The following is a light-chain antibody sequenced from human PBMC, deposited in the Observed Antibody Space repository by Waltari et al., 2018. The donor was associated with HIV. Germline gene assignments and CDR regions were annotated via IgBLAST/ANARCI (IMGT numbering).Light chain of an antibody. J-gene: IGLJ2*01. V-gene: IGLV1-47*01. CDR2: RNN. CDR1: SSN. Sequence: QSVLTQPPSASGTPGQRVTISCSGSSSNVHWYQKFPGTAPKLLIYRNNQRPSGVPDRFSGSNSGTSASLAISGLRSEDEADYYCAAWGDNLSGPVLFGGGTKLTVL. CDR3: AAWGDNLSGPVL.